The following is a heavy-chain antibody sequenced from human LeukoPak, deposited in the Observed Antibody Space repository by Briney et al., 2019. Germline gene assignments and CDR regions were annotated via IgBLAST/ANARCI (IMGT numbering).Heavy chain of an antibody. D-gene: IGHD5-24*01. CDR1: GGSISSSSYY. J-gene: IGHJ3*02. Sequence: SETLSLTCTVSGGSISSSSYYWGWIRQTPGKGLEWIGTIYYSVSTYYNPSLKSRLSISVDTSKNQFSLKLRSVTAADTGLYYCARDPGYNVNDRDVNVFDIWGQGTMVTVSS. CDR2: IYYSVST. CDR3: ARDPGYNVNDRDVNVFDI. V-gene: IGHV4-39*07.